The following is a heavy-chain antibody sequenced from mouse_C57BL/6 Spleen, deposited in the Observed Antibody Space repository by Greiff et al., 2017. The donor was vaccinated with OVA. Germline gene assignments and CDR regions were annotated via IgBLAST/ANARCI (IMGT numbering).Heavy chain of an antibody. D-gene: IGHD4-1*01. CDR2: ISSKSNNHAT. CDR1: GFSFHTYA. CDR3: VRHSNWDWYFDF. J-gene: IGHJ1*03. V-gene: IGHV10-1*01. Sequence: EVKLVESGGGLVQPKGSLKLSCAASGFSFHTYAMNWVRQAPGKGMEWVARISSKSNNHATYYADPVKDRFTISIDDSESMLYLQMHNLKSEDTAMYYCVRHSNWDWYFDFRGTGTTVTVSS.